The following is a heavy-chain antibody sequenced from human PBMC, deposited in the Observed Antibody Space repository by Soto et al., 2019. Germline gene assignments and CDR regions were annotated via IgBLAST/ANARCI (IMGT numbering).Heavy chain of an antibody. CDR3: ARHHVRGRTIAGAAEF. J-gene: IGHJ4*02. Sequence: KPSETLSLTCAVYGGSLSGYYWSWIRQPPGKALEWLGEINHRGNTNYNPSLKSRVTISVDTSKNQLFLNLSSVTAADTAMYYCARHHVRGRTIAGAAEFWGQGTLFTVSS. V-gene: IGHV4-34*01. CDR2: INHRGNT. CDR1: GGSLSGYY. D-gene: IGHD1-26*01.